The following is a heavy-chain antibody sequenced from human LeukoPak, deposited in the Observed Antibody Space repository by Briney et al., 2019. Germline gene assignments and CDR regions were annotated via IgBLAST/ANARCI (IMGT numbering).Heavy chain of an antibody. Sequence: GGSLRLSCTASGFTFSDSSMNWVRQAPGKGLEWLSYISSSSTTIYYADSVKGRFTISRDDAKNSLYLQMNSLRAEDTAVYYCGGNLNSADDYWGQGILVTLSS. CDR1: GFTFSDSS. CDR3: GGNLNSADDY. J-gene: IGHJ4*02. CDR2: ISSSSTTI. D-gene: IGHD2-2*01. V-gene: IGHV3-48*01.